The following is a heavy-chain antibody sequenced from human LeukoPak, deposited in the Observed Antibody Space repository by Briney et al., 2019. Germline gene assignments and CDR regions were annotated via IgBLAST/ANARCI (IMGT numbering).Heavy chain of an antibody. V-gene: IGHV4-34*01. D-gene: IGHD6-6*01. CDR1: GGSFSGYY. Sequence: SETLSLTCAVYGGSFSGYYWSWIRQPPGKGLEWIGEINHSGSTNYNPSLKSRVTKSVDTSKNQFSLKLSSVTAADTAVYYCARKQLVTSYYFDYWGQGTLVTVSS. J-gene: IGHJ4*02. CDR3: ARKQLVTSYYFDY. CDR2: INHSGST.